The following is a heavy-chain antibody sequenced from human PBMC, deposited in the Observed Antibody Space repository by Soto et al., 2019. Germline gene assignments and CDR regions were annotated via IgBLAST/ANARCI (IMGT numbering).Heavy chain of an antibody. J-gene: IGHJ1*01. Sequence: EVQLLESGGGLVQPGGSLRLSCAASGLTFSNYGMTWVRQAPGKGLEWVSAISGSGDTYNVDSLKGRFSISRDNSKSTLFLQMNSLRAEDTAVYYCATYGGDSGGFEYFKHWCQGTLVTVSS. CDR1: GLTFSNYG. D-gene: IGHD2-21*02. CDR3: ATYGGDSGGFEYFKH. V-gene: IGHV3-23*01. CDR2: ISGSGDT.